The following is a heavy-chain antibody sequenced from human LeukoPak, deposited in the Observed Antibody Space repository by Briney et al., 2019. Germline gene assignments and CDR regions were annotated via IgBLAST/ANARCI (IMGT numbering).Heavy chain of an antibody. CDR3: AGAGSRIAVAGYSQDFQH. Sequence: ASVKVSCKASGYTFTGYYMHWVRQAPGQGLEWMGWINPNSGGTNYAQRFQGRVTMTRDTSISTAYMELSRLRSDDTAVYYCAGAGSRIAVAGYSQDFQHWGQGTLVTVSS. CDR2: INPNSGGT. CDR1: GYTFTGYY. D-gene: IGHD6-19*01. V-gene: IGHV1-2*02. J-gene: IGHJ1*01.